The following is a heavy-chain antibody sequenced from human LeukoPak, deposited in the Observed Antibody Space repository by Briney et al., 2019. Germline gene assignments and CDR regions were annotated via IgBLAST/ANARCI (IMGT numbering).Heavy chain of an antibody. V-gene: IGHV4-34*01. J-gene: IGHJ6*02. CDR2: INHRGST. CDR3: ASGVTDLLDSSRGVYYYYGMDV. Sequence: SETLSLTCAVYGGSFSDYYWSWIRQPPGKGLEWIGEINHRGSTNYNPSLKSRVTILVDTSKNQFSLKLSSVTAADTAVYYCASGVTDLLDSSRGVYYYYGMDVWGQGTTVTVSS. D-gene: IGHD6-13*01. CDR1: GGSFSDYY.